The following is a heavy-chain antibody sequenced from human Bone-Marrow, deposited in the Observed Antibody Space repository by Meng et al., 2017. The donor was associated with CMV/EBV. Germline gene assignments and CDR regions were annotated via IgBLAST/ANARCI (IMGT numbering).Heavy chain of an antibody. V-gene: IGHV1-18*01. D-gene: IGHD3-3*01. CDR1: GYTFTSYG. CDR3: ARGRLRFLEWSPPYYFDY. CDR2: ISAYNGNT. Sequence: QVQLVQAGAEVKKPGASVKVSCKASGYTFTSYGISWVRQAPGQGLEWMGWISAYNGNTNYAQKLQGRVTMTTDTSTSTAYVELRSLRSDDTAVYYCARGRLRFLEWSPPYYFDYWGQGTLVTVSS. J-gene: IGHJ4*02.